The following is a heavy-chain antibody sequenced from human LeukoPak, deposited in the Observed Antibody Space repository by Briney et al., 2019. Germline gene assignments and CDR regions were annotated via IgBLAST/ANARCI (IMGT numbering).Heavy chain of an antibody. J-gene: IGHJ4*02. D-gene: IGHD1-1*01. CDR2: ISSNGDST. Sequence: GGSLTLSCAASGFSFSDYAMDWVRQAPGKGLEYVSAISSNGDSTNYANPVRGRFTISRDNAKNSLYLQMNSLRADDTAVYYCARDLEGLDYWGQGTLVTVSS. CDR1: GFSFSDYA. CDR3: ARDLEGLDY. V-gene: IGHV3-64*01.